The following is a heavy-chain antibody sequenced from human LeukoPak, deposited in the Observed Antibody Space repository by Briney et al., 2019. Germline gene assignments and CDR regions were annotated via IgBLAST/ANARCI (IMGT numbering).Heavy chain of an antibody. CDR3: ARSYSYGTNY. V-gene: IGHV3-48*03. Sequence: GGSLRLSCAASGFTFSSYEMNWVRQAPGKGLEWMSYISSSGSAIYYADSVKGRFTISRDNAKNSLYLQMNSLRAEDTAVYYCARSYSYGTNYWGRGTLVTVPS. J-gene: IGHJ4*02. CDR2: ISSSGSAI. CDR1: GFTFSSYE. D-gene: IGHD5-18*01.